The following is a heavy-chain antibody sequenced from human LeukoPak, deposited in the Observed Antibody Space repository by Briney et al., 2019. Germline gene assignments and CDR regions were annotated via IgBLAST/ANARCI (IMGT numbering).Heavy chain of an antibody. Sequence: SETLSLTCTVSGGSISTYYWSWIRQPPGKGLEWLGYIYYTGSTNYNPSLESRVTISVDTPKNQFSLRMTSVTAADTAVYYCARGFDYYYGMDVWGQGTTVTVSS. CDR1: GGSISTYY. CDR2: IYYTGST. V-gene: IGHV4-59*01. J-gene: IGHJ6*02. CDR3: ARGFDYYYGMDV. D-gene: IGHD3-10*01.